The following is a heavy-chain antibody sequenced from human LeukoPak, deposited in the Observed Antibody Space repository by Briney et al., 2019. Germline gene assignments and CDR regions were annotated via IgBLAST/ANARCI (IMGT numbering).Heavy chain of an antibody. V-gene: IGHV3-23*01. D-gene: IGHD3-22*01. CDR3: AKSRAHSITMIVLYLDF. J-gene: IGHJ4*02. Sequence: GGSLRLSCPASGFTFSSYAMSWVRQAPGKGLDWVSAIGVIGGSTYYADSVKGRFTISRDNSKNTLYLQMNSLRAEDTAVYYCAKSRAHSITMIVLYLDFWGQGTLVTVSS. CDR2: IGVIGGST. CDR1: GFTFSSYA.